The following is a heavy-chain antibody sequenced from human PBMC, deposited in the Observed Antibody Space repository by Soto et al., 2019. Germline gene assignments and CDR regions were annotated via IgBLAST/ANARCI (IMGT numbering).Heavy chain of an antibody. V-gene: IGHV4-34*01. J-gene: IGHJ5*02. CDR3: ASGRRDSSGWYEGRYNWFDP. CDR2: INHSGST. CDR1: GGSFSGYY. Sequence: SETLSLTCAFYGGSFSGYYWSWIRQPPGKGLEWIGEINHSGSTNYNPSLKSRVTISVDTSKNQFSLKLSSVTAADTAVYYCASGRRDSSGWYEGRYNWFDPWGQGTLVTVSS. D-gene: IGHD6-19*01.